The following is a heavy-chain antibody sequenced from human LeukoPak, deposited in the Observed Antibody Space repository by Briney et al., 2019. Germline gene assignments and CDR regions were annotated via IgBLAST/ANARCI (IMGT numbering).Heavy chain of an antibody. CDR1: GGSISSYY. J-gene: IGHJ6*03. CDR3: ARGPRNYYYYYYMDV. Sequence: SETLSLTCTVSGGSISSYYWSWIRQPPGKGLEWIGYIYYSGSTNYNPSLKSRVTISVDTSKNQFSLKLSSVTAADTAVYYCARGPRNYYYYYYMDVWGKGTTVTISS. CDR2: IYYSGST. V-gene: IGHV4-59*01.